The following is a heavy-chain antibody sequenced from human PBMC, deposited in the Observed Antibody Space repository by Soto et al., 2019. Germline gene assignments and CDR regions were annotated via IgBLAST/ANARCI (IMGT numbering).Heavy chain of an antibody. V-gene: IGHV4-39*01. J-gene: IGHJ6*02. CDR1: GVTISSSSYY. CDR2: IYYSGST. Sequence: PSETLSLTCPVSGVTISSSSYYWGWIRQPPGKGLEWIGSIYYSGSTYYNPSLKSRVTISVDTSKNQFSLKLSSVTAADTAVYYCARQSRYCSGGSCYWGEDYYGMDVWGQGTTVTVSS. CDR3: ARQSRYCSGGSCYWGEDYYGMDV. D-gene: IGHD2-15*01.